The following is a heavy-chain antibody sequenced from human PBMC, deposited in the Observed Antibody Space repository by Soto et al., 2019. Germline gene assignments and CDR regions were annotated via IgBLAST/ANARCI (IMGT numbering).Heavy chain of an antibody. CDR3: AKDRLWGSSDRGAPDDFEV. J-gene: IGHJ3*01. Sequence: SETLSLTCTVSGGSISSYYWSWIRQPPGKGLEWIGYIYYSGGTNYNPSLKSRVTISVDKSKNQFSLKLSSVTAADTAVYYCAKDRLWGSSDRGAPDDFEVWGQGTMVTVS. D-gene: IGHD6-6*01. V-gene: IGHV4-59*12. CDR2: IYYSGGT. CDR1: GGSISSYY.